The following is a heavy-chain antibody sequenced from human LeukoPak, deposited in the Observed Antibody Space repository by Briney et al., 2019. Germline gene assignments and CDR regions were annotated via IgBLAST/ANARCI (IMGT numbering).Heavy chain of an antibody. CDR1: GGSISSGGYY. D-gene: IGHD1-26*01. V-gene: IGHV4-31*03. CDR3: ARVTERYFDY. J-gene: IGHJ4*02. CDR2: IYYSGST. Sequence: PQTLSLTCTVSGGSISSGGYYWSWIRQHPGKGLEWIGYIYYSGSTYYNPSLKSRVTISVDTSKNQFSLKLSSVTAADTAVYYCARVTERYFDYWGQGTLVTVSS.